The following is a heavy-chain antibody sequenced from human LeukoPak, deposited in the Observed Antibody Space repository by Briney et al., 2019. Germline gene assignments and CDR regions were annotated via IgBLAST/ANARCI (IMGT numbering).Heavy chain of an antibody. Sequence: SETLSLTCAVYGGSFSGYYWSWIRQPPGKGLEWIGEINHSGSTNYNPSLKSRVTISVDTSKNRFSLKLSSVTAADTAVYYCAREGPIYYYGSRSFDYWGRGTLVTVSS. V-gene: IGHV4-34*01. J-gene: IGHJ4*02. D-gene: IGHD3-10*01. CDR1: GGSFSGYY. CDR3: AREGPIYYYGSRSFDY. CDR2: INHSGST.